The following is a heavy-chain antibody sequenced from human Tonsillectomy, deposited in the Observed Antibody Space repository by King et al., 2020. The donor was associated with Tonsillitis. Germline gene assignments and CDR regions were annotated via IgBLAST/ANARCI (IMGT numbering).Heavy chain of an antibody. D-gene: IGHD2-15*01. J-gene: IGHJ1*01. Sequence: QLQESGPGLLKPSETLSLTCTVSGGSISSYYWNWIRQPPGKGLEWIGYIYYSGSTNYNPSLKSRVTISVDTSKNQFSLKLSSVTAADTAVYYCARGDGVYCSGGSCYPEYFQHWGQGTLVTVSS. CDR1: GGSISSYY. V-gene: IGHV4-59*01. CDR3: ARGDGVYCSGGSCYPEYFQH. CDR2: IYYSGST.